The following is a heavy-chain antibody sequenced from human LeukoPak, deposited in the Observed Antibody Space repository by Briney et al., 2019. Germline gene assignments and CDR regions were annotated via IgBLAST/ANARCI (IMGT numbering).Heavy chain of an antibody. Sequence: GGSLRLSCAASGFTVSSNYMNWVRQAPGKGLEWVSGIYVDGSTYYADSVKGRFTISRDNSRNTLYLQMNSLRAEDTAVYYCPRVTAYDDSWGQGTLVTVSS. CDR2: IYVDGST. CDR1: GFTVSSNY. V-gene: IGHV3-53*01. J-gene: IGHJ5*01. CDR3: PRVTAYDDS. D-gene: IGHD1-20*01.